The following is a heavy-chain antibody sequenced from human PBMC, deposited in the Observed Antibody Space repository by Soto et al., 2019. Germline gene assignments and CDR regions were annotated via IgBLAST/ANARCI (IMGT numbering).Heavy chain of an antibody. CDR3: ARGLNYYDSSGYSTL. D-gene: IGHD3-22*01. CDR2: IWYDGSNK. J-gene: IGHJ4*02. Sequence: GGSLRLSCAASGFTFSSYGMHWVRQAPGKGLEWVAVIWYDGSNKYYADSVKGRFTISRDNSKNTLYLQMNSLRAEDTAVYYCARGLNYYDSSGYSTLWGQGTLVTVSS. V-gene: IGHV3-33*01. CDR1: GFTFSSYG.